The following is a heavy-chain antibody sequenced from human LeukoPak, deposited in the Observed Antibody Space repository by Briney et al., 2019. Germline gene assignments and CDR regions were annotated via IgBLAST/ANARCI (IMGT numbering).Heavy chain of an antibody. J-gene: IGHJ4*02. D-gene: IGHD3-10*01. CDR1: GGSIRSYY. CDR3: ASNSGNYYVGGD. V-gene: IGHV4-59*01. CDR2: IYHDGTT. Sequence: SETLSLTCTVSGGSIRSYYWSWFRQPPGKGLEYIGYIYHDGTTNYNPSLKSRVTISVDTSKNQFSLNVTSVTAADTAVYYCASNSGNYYVGGDWGQGTLVTVSS.